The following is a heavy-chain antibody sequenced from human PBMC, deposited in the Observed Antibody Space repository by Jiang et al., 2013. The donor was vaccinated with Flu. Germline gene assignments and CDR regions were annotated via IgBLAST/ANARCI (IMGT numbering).Heavy chain of an antibody. D-gene: IGHD2-15*01. Sequence: SGAEVKKPGSSVKVSCKASGGTFSSYAISWVRQAPGQGLEWMGRIIPILGIANYAQKFQGRVTITADKSASTAYMELSSLRSEDTAVYYCASNVGYCSGGSCYGYYYYGMDVWGKGTTVTVSS. CDR3: ASNVGYCSGGSCYGYYYYGMDV. J-gene: IGHJ6*04. CDR2: IIPILGIA. CDR1: GGTFSSYA. V-gene: IGHV1-69*04.